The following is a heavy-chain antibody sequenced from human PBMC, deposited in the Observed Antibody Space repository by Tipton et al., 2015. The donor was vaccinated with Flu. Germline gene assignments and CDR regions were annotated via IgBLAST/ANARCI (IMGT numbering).Heavy chain of an antibody. V-gene: IGHV4-34*01. CDR1: GGSFSGYY. Sequence: TLSLTCAVYGGSFSGYYWSWIRQPPGKGLEWIGEINHSGSTNYNPSLKSRVTISVDTSKNQFSLKLSSVTAADTAVYYCARGPLMVYAYWGQGTLVTVSS. D-gene: IGHD2-8*01. CDR2: INHSGST. CDR3: ARGPLMVYAY. J-gene: IGHJ4*02.